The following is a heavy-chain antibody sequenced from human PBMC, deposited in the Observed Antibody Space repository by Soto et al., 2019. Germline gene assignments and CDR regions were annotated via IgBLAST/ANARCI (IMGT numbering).Heavy chain of an antibody. CDR1: GGSISSGGYY. CDR2: IYYSGST. J-gene: IGHJ4*02. V-gene: IGHV4-31*01. Sequence: QVQLQESGPGLVKPSQTLSLTCTVSGGSISSGGYYWSWIRQHPGKGLEWIGYIYYSGSTYYNPSPNGPCTVSVDPSKTQFSLSPRSVTAADTAVYCCARGKTVAAAGPFDYWGQGTLVTVSS. CDR3: ARGKTVAAAGPFDY. D-gene: IGHD6-13*01.